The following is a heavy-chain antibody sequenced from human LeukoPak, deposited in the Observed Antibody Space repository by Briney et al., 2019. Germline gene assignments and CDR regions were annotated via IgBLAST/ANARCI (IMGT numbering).Heavy chain of an antibody. J-gene: IGHJ6*03. CDR3: ATPGRARPYYYYMDV. CDR2: FDPEDGET. V-gene: IGHV1-24*01. Sequence: ASVKVSCKVSGYTLTELSMHWVRQAPGKGLEWMGGFDPEDGETIYAQKFQGRVTMTEDTSTDTAYMELSSLRSEDTAVYYCATPGRARPYYYYMDVWGQGTLVTVSS. D-gene: IGHD1-26*01. CDR1: GYTLTELS.